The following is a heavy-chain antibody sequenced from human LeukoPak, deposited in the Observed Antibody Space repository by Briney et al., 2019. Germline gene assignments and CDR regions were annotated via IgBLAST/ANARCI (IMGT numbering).Heavy chain of an antibody. CDR2: ISYDGSNK. J-gene: IGHJ4*02. Sequence: GGSLRLSCAASGFTFSSYAMHWVRQAPGKGLEWVAVISYDGSNKYYPDSVKGRFTISRDNSKNTLYLQMNSLRAEDTAVYYCASGRGGTAMAGSFDYWGQGTLVTVSS. CDR3: ASGRGGTAMAGSFDY. V-gene: IGHV3-30*04. D-gene: IGHD5-18*01. CDR1: GFTFSSYA.